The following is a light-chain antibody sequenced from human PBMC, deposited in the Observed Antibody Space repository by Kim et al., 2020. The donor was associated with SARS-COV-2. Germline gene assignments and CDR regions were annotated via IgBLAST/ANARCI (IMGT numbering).Light chain of an antibody. CDR1: SLRSYY. J-gene: IGLJ1*01. CDR2: GKN. Sequence: SSELTQDPAVSVALGQTVRITCQGDSLRSYYASWYQQKPGQAPVVVIYGKNNRPSGIPDRFSGSSSGNTASLTITGAQAEDEADYYCNSRDSHHLLHFFG. V-gene: IGLV3-19*01. CDR3: NSRDSHHLLHF.